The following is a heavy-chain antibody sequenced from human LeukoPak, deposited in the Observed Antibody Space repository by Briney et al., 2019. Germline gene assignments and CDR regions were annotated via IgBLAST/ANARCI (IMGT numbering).Heavy chain of an antibody. CDR1: GYTFTSYG. Sequence: ASVKVSCKASGYTFTSYGISWVRQAPGQGLEWMGIINPSGGSTSYAQKFQGRVTMTRDMSTSTVYMELSSLRSEDTAVYYCASHQSQLYYYMDVWGKGTTVTVSS. V-gene: IGHV1-46*01. D-gene: IGHD5-24*01. J-gene: IGHJ6*03. CDR3: ASHQSQLYYYMDV. CDR2: INPSGGST.